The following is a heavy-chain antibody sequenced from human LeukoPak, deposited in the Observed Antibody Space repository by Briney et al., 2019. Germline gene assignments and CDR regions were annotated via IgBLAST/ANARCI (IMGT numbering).Heavy chain of an antibody. CDR1: GFTFSSYW. J-gene: IGHJ4*02. V-gene: IGHV3-7*01. D-gene: IGHD6-19*01. CDR2: IKQDGSEK. CDR3: ARDSSGWDYYFDY. Sequence: GGSLRLSCAASGFTFSSYWMGWVRQAPGKGLEWVANIKQDGSEKYYVDSVKGRFTISRDNAKNSLYLQMNSLRAEDTAVYYCARDSSGWDYYFDYWGQGTLVTVSS.